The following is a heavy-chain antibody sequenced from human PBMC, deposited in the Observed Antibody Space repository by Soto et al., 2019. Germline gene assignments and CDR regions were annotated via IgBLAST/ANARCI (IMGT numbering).Heavy chain of an antibody. J-gene: IGHJ6*02. V-gene: IGHV4-34*01. Sequence: QVQLQQWGAGLLKPSETLSLTCAVYGGSFSGYYWSWIRQPPGKGLEWIGEINHSGSTNYNPSLKSRVTISVDTSKNQFSLKLSSVTAADTAVYYCAATAMVRGGYYYYYYGMDVWGQGTTVTVSS. CDR2: INHSGST. CDR3: AATAMVRGGYYYYYYGMDV. CDR1: GGSFSGYY. D-gene: IGHD5-18*01.